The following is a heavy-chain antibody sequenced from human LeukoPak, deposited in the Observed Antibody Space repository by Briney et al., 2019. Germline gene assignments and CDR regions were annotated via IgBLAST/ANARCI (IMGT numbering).Heavy chain of an antibody. CDR3: ARLTTVTTAGHYGMDV. V-gene: IGHV1-18*01. CDR2: ISAYNGNT. Sequence: ASVKVSCKASGYTFTSYGISWVRQAPGQGLEWMGWISAYNGNTNYAQKLQGRVTMTTDTSTSTAYMELRSLRSDDTAVYYCARLTTVTTAGHYGMDVWGQGTTVTVSS. D-gene: IGHD4-17*01. CDR1: GYTFTSYG. J-gene: IGHJ6*02.